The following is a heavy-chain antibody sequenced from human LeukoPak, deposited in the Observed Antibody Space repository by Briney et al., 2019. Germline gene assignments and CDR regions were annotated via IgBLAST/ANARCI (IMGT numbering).Heavy chain of an antibody. Sequence: GASVKVSCKASGYTFTSYGISWVRQAPGQGLEWMGWISAYNGNTNYAQKLQGRVTMTTDTSTSTAYMELRSLRSDDTAVYYCARDSSGVLLVPAAMDNAFDIWGQGTMVTVSS. V-gene: IGHV1-18*01. J-gene: IGHJ3*02. D-gene: IGHD2-2*01. CDR1: GYTFTSYG. CDR2: ISAYNGNT. CDR3: ARDSSGVLLVPAAMDNAFDI.